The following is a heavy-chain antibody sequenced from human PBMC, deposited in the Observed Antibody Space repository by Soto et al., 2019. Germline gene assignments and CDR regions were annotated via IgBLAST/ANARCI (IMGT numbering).Heavy chain of an antibody. CDR1: GYTLTELS. CDR2: FDPEDGET. Sequence: GASVKVSCKVSGYTLTELSMHWVRQAPGKGLEWMGGFDPEDGETIYAQKFQGRVTMTEDTSTDTAYMELSSLRSEDTAVYYCATVRFTMNRVLLLWARAPLFTVSA. J-gene: IGHJ4*02. V-gene: IGHV1-24*01. D-gene: IGHD2-21*01. CDR3: ATVRFTMNRVLLL.